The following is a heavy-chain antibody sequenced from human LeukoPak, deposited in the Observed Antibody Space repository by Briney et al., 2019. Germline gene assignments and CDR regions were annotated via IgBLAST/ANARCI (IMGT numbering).Heavy chain of an antibody. CDR2: ISDSGGST. CDR3: AKGLLLWFGELSNYFDY. CDR1: GFTFSSYA. J-gene: IGHJ4*02. Sequence: GGSLRLSCAASGFTFSSYAMSWVRQAPGKGLEWVSAISDSGGSTYYADSVKGRSTISRDNSKNTLYLQMNSLRAEDTAVYYCAKGLLLWFGELSNYFDYWGQGTLVTVSS. D-gene: IGHD3-10*01. V-gene: IGHV3-23*01.